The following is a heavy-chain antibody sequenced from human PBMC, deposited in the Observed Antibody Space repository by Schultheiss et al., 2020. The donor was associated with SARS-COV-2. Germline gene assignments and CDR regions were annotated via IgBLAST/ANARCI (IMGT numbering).Heavy chain of an antibody. CDR2: IYYSGST. D-gene: IGHD3-22*01. J-gene: IGHJ4*02. CDR3: ARNYDSSGYYPVAFDY. Sequence: SETLSLTCAVYGGSFSSYYWSWIRQPPGKGLEWIGYIYYSGSTNYNPSLKSRVTISVDTSKNQFSLKLSSVTAADTAVYYCARNYDSSGYYPVAFDYWGQGTLVTVSS. CDR1: GGSFSSYY. V-gene: IGHV4-59*01.